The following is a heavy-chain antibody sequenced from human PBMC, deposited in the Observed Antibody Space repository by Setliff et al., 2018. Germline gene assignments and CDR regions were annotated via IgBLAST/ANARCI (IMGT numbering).Heavy chain of an antibody. CDR1: GFTFSRYG. J-gene: IGHJ4*02. CDR2: ILYDGSNK. Sequence: QPGGSLRLSCAASGFTFSRYGMHWVRQAPGKGLEWVAFILYDGSNKDYANSVKGRFTISRDNAKNTLFLQMNSLRVEDTGVYYCAKDTGYSSGWYRPDYYFDYWGQGILVTVSS. CDR3: AKDTGYSSGWYRPDYYFDY. V-gene: IGHV3-30*02. D-gene: IGHD6-19*01.